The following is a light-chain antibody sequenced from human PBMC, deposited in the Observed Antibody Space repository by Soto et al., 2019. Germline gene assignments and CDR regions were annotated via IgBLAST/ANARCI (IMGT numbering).Light chain of an antibody. J-gene: IGLJ1*01. CDR3: SSYSFTTSLYV. Sequence: QSALTQPASVSGSPGQSITISCTGTSFKNVSWYQQHPCQPPKLWIYDVSYRPSRISHRFCGSESAYTASLTISGLQAEDEADYYCSSYSFTTSLYVFGTGTELTVL. CDR2: DVS. CDR1: SFKN. V-gene: IGLV2-14*03.